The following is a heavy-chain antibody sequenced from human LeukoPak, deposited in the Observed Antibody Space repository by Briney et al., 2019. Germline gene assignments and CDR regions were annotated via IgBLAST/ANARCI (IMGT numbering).Heavy chain of an antibody. V-gene: IGHV4-4*07. J-gene: IGHJ4*02. CDR3: ARVQWFGDHYYFDY. CDR2: IYTSGST. D-gene: IGHD3-10*01. Sequence: SVTLSLTCTVSGGSISSYYWSWIRQPAGKGLEWIGRIYTSGSTNYNPSLKSRVTMSVDTSKNQFSLKLSSVTAADTAVYYCARVQWFGDHYYFDYWGQGTLVTVSS. CDR1: GGSISSYY.